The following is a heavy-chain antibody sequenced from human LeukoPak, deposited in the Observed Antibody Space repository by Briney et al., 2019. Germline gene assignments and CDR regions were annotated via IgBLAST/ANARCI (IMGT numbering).Heavy chain of an antibody. CDR1: GYSISSGYY. J-gene: IGHJ4*02. CDR2: IYTSGST. Sequence: ASETLSLTCTVSGYSISSGYYWSWIRQRAGKGLEWIGRIYTSGSTNYNPSLKSRVTISLDTSRNQFSLKLSSVTAADTAVYYCARGDYYDTNSYYFDYWGQGTLVTVSS. V-gene: IGHV4-61*02. D-gene: IGHD3-22*01. CDR3: ARGDYYDTNSYYFDY.